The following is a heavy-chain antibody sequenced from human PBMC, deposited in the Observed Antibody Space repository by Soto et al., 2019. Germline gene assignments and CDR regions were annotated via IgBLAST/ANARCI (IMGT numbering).Heavy chain of an antibody. J-gene: IGHJ4*02. CDR2: IWYDGSNK. CDR3: ARVKTTVTRDYYFDY. V-gene: IGHV3-33*01. Sequence: AGGSLRLSCAASGFTFSSYGMHWVRQAPGKGLGWVAVIWYDGSNKYYADSVKGRFTISRDNSKNTLYLQMNSLRAEDTAVYYCARVKTTVTRDYYFDYWGQGTLVTVSS. D-gene: IGHD4-17*01. CDR1: GFTFSSYG.